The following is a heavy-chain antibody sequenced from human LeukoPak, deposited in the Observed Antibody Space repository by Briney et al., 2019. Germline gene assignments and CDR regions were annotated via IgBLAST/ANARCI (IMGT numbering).Heavy chain of an antibody. D-gene: IGHD3-10*01. V-gene: IGHV3-7*03. CDR1: GFTFSDYW. CDR3: AKDPDYYGSGSYFDY. Sequence: GGSLRLSCAVSGFTFSDYWMSWVRQAPGKGLEWVANIKQDGSEKNYVDSVKGRFTISRDNSKNTLYLQMNSLRAEDTAVYYCAKDPDYYGSGSYFDYWGQGTLVTVSS. CDR2: IKQDGSEK. J-gene: IGHJ4*02.